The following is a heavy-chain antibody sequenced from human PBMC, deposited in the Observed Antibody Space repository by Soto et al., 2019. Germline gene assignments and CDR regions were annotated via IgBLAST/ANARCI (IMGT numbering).Heavy chain of an antibody. D-gene: IGHD6-13*01. CDR1: GGTFNSDT. J-gene: IGHJ5*02. Sequence: QVQLVQSGAEVKKPGSSVKVSCKASGGTFNSDTISWVRQAPGQGLEWMGGIIPIFGSPNNAQKFQGRVTITADESTSTVYMEVTSLTSEDTAVYYCARDFVGIVAAGLERWFDPWGQGTLVTVSS. CDR3: ARDFVGIVAAGLERWFDP. V-gene: IGHV1-69*01. CDR2: IIPIFGSP.